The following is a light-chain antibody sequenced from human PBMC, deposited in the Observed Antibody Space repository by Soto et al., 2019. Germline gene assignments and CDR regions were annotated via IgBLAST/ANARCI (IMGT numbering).Light chain of an antibody. CDR3: QAYDSSLSAWV. J-gene: IGLJ3*02. CDR1: SSNIGTGYD. CDR2: GNS. Sequence: QSVLTQPPSVSGAPGQRVSISCTGSSSNIGTGYDVHWYQQLPGTAPKLLVYGNSNRPSGVPDRFSGSKSDTSASLAITGLHAEDEADYYCQAYDSSLSAWVFGGGTKLTVL. V-gene: IGLV1-40*01.